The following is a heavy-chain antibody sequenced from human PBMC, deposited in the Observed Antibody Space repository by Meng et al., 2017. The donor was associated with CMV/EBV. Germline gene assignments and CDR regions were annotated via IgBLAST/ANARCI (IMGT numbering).Heavy chain of an antibody. CDR2: IYHSGST. CDR3: ARVRRITMIVD. V-gene: IGHV4-59*08. Sequence: SETLSLTCIVSGGSISSYYWSWIRQPPGKGLEWIGSIYHSGSTYYNPSLKSRVTISVDTSKNQFSLKLSSVTAADTAVYYCARVRRITMIVDWGQGTLVTVSS. CDR1: GGSISSYY. D-gene: IGHD3-22*01. J-gene: IGHJ4*02.